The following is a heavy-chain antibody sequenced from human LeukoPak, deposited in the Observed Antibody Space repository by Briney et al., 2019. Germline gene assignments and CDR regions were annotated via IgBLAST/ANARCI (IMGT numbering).Heavy chain of an antibody. V-gene: IGHV3-30*04. D-gene: IGHD2-21*02. Sequence: HPGGSLRLSCAASGITFSSCAMSWVRQAPGMGLEWVATMSSDGTETDYADSVKGRFTISRDNSKNTLYVQMNSLRAEDTAVYYCASGCGGDCSVPYYYYGLDVWGQGTTVTVSS. CDR2: MSSDGTET. CDR3: ASGCGGDCSVPYYYYGLDV. J-gene: IGHJ6*02. CDR1: GITFSSCA.